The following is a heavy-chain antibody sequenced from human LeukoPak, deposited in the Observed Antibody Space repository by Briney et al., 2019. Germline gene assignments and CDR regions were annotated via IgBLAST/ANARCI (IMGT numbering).Heavy chain of an antibody. D-gene: IGHD6-19*01. CDR1: GGSISSSNYY. V-gene: IGHV4-39*01. Sequence: PSETLFLTCTVSGGSISSSNYYWGWIRQPPGKGLEWIGNIYYSGSTYYKPSLKTRVTISVDTSKNQFSLKLTSVTAADTAVYYCARHASVDGNWPRPLDYWGQGSLVTVSS. CDR3: ARHASVDGNWPRPLDY. CDR2: IYYSGST. J-gene: IGHJ4*02.